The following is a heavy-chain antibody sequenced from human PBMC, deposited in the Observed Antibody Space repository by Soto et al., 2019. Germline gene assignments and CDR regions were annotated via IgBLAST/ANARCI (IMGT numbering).Heavy chain of an antibody. CDR1: GGSISSGGYS. CDR3: AAGGGRPRYY. D-gene: IGHD4-17*01. J-gene: IGHJ4*02. Sequence: QLQLQESGSGLVKPSQTLSLTCAVSGGSISSGGYSWSWIRQPPGKGLEWIGYIYHSGSTYYNPSIGSRVAVSVDGSKNQCSLKLSSVTAADTAVYYWAAGGGRPRYYWGQGTRVTVSS. V-gene: IGHV4-30-2*01. CDR2: IYHSGST.